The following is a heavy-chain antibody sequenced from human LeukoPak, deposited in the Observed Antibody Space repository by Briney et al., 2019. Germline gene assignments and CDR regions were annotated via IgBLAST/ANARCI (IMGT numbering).Heavy chain of an antibody. Sequence: SETLSLTCTVSGVSIAKTFYYWSWLRQPAGKGLEWIGRIYTTGGTDYNPSHKSRVTISLDTAKNQFSLKMASVSAADTAVYYCARRQEGHDYWGQGTLVTVSS. CDR1: GVSIAKTFYY. J-gene: IGHJ4*02. V-gene: IGHV4-61*02. CDR2: IYTTGGT. CDR3: ARRQEGHDY.